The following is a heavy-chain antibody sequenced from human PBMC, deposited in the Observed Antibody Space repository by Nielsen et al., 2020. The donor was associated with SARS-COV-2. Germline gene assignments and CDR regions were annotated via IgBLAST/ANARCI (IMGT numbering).Heavy chain of an antibody. CDR3: ARNGYYASGSYSSY. Sequence: GESLKISCAASGFTFSSYAMSWVRQAPGKGLEWVSAISGSGGSTYYADSVKGRFTISRDNSKSTLYLQMSSLRAADTAVYYCARNGYYASGSYSSYWGQGTLVTVSS. D-gene: IGHD3-10*01. CDR2: ISGSGGST. V-gene: IGHV3-23*01. CDR1: GFTFSSYA. J-gene: IGHJ4*02.